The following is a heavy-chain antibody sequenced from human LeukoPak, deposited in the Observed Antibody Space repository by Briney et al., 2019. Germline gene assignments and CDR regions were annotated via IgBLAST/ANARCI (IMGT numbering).Heavy chain of an antibody. Sequence: SQTLSLTCTVSGGSLSSGDYHWNWIRQPPGKGLEWIGFIHDSGSTLYNPSLKSRIIISRDVSRNQFSLQLTSVTAADTAVYYCARGFGSGNYYYGWFDPWGQGALVTVSS. CDR1: GGSLSSGDYH. D-gene: IGHD3-10*01. CDR2: IHDSGST. V-gene: IGHV4-30-4*01. CDR3: ARGFGSGNYYYGWFDP. J-gene: IGHJ5*02.